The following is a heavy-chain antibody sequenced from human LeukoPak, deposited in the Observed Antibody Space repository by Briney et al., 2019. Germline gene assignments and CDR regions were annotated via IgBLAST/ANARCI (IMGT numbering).Heavy chain of an antibody. Sequence: PGGSLRLSCAAFGFTFSSYEINWVRQAPGKGLEWVSYISSGGSTVYYADSVKGRFTISRDNAKNSLYLQMSSLRAEDTAVYYCARAFYGDLDYWGQGTLVTVSS. CDR2: ISSGGSTV. J-gene: IGHJ4*02. CDR3: ARAFYGDLDY. CDR1: GFTFSSYE. D-gene: IGHD4-17*01. V-gene: IGHV3-48*03.